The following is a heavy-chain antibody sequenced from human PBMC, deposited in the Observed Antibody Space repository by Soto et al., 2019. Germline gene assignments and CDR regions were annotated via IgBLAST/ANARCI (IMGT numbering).Heavy chain of an antibody. CDR1: GGSISNYY. CDR3: ARGARTNWFDP. J-gene: IGHJ5*02. Sequence: SETLSLTCTVPGGSISNYYWSWIRQPPGKALEWIGYIYYSGSTNYNPSLKSRVTISVDTSKNQFSLKLSSVTAADTAVYYCARGARTNWFDPWGQGTLVTVSS. V-gene: IGHV4-59*01. CDR2: IYYSGST. D-gene: IGHD3-16*01.